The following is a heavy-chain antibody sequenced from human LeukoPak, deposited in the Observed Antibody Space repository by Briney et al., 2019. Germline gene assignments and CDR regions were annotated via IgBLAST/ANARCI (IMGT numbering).Heavy chain of an antibody. CDR1: GFTFRSYE. V-gene: IGHV3-23*01. Sequence: GGSLRLSCEDSGFTFRSYEMNWVRQAPGKGLEWVSAISGSGGSTYYADSVKGRFTISRDNSKNTLYLQMNSLRAEDTAVYYCAKTWYYCDSSGYWPLDAFDIWGQGTMVTVSS. CDR2: ISGSGGST. CDR3: AKTWYYCDSSGYWPLDAFDI. D-gene: IGHD3-22*01. J-gene: IGHJ3*02.